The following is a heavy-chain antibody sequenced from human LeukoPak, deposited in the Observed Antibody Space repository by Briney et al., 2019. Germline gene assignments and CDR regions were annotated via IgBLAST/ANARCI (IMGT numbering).Heavy chain of an antibody. V-gene: IGHV3-48*01. J-gene: IGHJ4*02. Sequence: PGGSLRLSCAVSGLTFSSHSMNWVRQAPGKGLEWLSHISSSSSTIYYADSVKGRFTISRDNAKNSLYLQMNSLRAEDTAVYYCARDLFRYSSGWHEVGGHFDYWGQGTLVTVSS. D-gene: IGHD6-19*01. CDR1: GLTFSSHS. CDR2: ISSSSSTI. CDR3: ARDLFRYSSGWHEVGGHFDY.